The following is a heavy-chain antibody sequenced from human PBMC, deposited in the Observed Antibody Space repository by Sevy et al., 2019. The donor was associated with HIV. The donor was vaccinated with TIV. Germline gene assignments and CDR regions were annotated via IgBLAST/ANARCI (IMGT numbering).Heavy chain of an antibody. Sequence: GGSLRLSCAASGFTFNKYSMSWVRQPTGKGLEWVATLSFGCGEINYADSVKGRFTISRDNSKNSFYLQMNNLRAEDTALYYCAREGCTKPHDYWGQGTLVTVSS. CDR2: LSFGCGEI. V-gene: IGHV3-23*01. CDR3: AREGCTKPHDY. CDR1: GFTFNKYS. J-gene: IGHJ4*02. D-gene: IGHD2-8*01.